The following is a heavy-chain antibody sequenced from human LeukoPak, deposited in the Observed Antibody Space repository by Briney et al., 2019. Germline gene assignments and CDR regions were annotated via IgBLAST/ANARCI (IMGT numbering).Heavy chain of an antibody. Sequence: GGSLRLSCAASGFTVSSNYMSWVRQAPGKGLEWVSSISSSSSYIYYADSVKGRFTISRDNAKNSLYLQMNSLRAEDTAVYYCARGQIGGYWGQGTLVTVSS. CDR2: ISSSSSYI. D-gene: IGHD3-10*01. CDR3: ARGQIGGY. CDR1: GFTVSSNY. J-gene: IGHJ4*02. V-gene: IGHV3-21*01.